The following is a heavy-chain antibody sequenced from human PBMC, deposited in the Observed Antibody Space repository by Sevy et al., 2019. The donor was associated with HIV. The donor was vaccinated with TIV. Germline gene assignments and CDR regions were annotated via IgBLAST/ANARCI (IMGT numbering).Heavy chain of an antibody. CDR3: ARDYVLSASIDYYYYGMDV. J-gene: IGHJ6*02. V-gene: IGHV3-21*01. CDR2: VSSSSSYI. D-gene: IGHD3-16*01. CDR1: GFNFRTYN. Sequence: GGSLRLSCAASGFNFRTYNMNWVRQAPGKGLEWVSSVSSSSSYIYCADSVKRRFTISRDNAKTSLYLQMNSLRAEDTAVYYCARDYVLSASIDYYYYGMDVWGQGTTVTVSS.